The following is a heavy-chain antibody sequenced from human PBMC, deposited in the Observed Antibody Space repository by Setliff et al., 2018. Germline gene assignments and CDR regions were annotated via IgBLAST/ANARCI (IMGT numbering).Heavy chain of an antibody. CDR3: ARGGNLIYYFDY. J-gene: IGHJ4*02. CDR2: IWYDGSNK. Sequence: GASLKISCAASGFTFSSYGMHWVRQAPGKGLEWVAVIWYDGSNKYYADSVKGRFTISRDNSKNTLYLQMNSLRAEDTAVYYCARGGNLIYYFDYWGQGTLVTVSS. CDR1: GFTFSSYG. D-gene: IGHD2-15*01. V-gene: IGHV3-33*01.